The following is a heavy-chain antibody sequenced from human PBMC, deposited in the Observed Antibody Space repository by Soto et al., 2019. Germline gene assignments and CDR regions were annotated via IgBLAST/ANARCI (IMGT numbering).Heavy chain of an antibody. V-gene: IGHV1-8*01. J-gene: IGHJ5*02. D-gene: IGHD6-13*01. CDR1: GYTFTSYD. CDR3: AALAAAGYDWFDP. Sequence: GASVKVSCKASGYTFTSYDINWVRQATGQGLEWMGWMNPNSGNTGYAQKFQGRVTMTRNTSISTAYMELSSLRSEDTAVYYCAALAAAGYDWFDPWGQGTLVPVSS. CDR2: MNPNSGNT.